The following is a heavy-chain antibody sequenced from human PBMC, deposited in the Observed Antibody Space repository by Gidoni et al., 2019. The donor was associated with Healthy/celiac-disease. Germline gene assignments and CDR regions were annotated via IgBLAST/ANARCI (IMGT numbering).Heavy chain of an antibody. CDR1: GYTFTRYY. V-gene: IGHV1-46*03. CDR2: INPSGGST. Sequence: QVQLVQSGAEVKKPGASVKVSCKASGYTFTRYYMLWVRQAPGQGLEWMGIINPSGGSTSYAQKFQGRVTMTRDTSTSTVYMELSSLRSEDTAVYYCARVAVAGVWWGARGLDYWGQGTLVTVSS. J-gene: IGHJ4*02. D-gene: IGHD6-19*01. CDR3: ARVAVAGVWWGARGLDY.